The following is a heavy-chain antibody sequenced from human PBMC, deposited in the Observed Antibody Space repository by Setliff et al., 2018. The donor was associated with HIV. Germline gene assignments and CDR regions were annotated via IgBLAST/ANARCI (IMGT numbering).Heavy chain of an antibody. V-gene: IGHV4-39*07. CDR3: ARVIVLRYSYGAFDS. CDR2: IYYSGNN. J-gene: IGHJ4*02. D-gene: IGHD5-18*01. Sequence: SETLSLTCTVSSGSISSSSYYWGWIRQPPGKGLEWIGSIYYSGNNYHNPSLKSRVTISVDTSKNQFSLKLSFVTAADTAVYYCARVIVLRYSYGAFDSWGQGTLVTVSS. CDR1: SGSISSSSYY.